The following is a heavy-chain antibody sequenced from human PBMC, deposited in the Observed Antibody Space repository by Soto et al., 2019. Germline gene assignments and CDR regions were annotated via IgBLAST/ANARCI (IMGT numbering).Heavy chain of an antibody. CDR2: ISYDGSNK. V-gene: IGHV3-30*03. CDR1: GFTFSSYG. J-gene: IGHJ3*02. CDR3: ARDHLPVAFDI. Sequence: PGGSLRLSCAASGFTFSSYGMHWVRQAPGKGLEWVAVISYDGSNKYYADSVKGRFTISRDNSKNTLYLQMNSLRAEDTAVYYCARDHLPVAFDIWGQGTMVTVSS.